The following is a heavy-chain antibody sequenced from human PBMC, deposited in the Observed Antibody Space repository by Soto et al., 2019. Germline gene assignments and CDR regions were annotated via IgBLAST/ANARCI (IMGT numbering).Heavy chain of an antibody. D-gene: IGHD6-19*01. V-gene: IGHV3-23*01. J-gene: IGHJ4*02. CDR2: ISASGRDI. CDR3: AKGKTSGWYYFDY. Sequence: EVQLLESGGDLVQPGGSLRLSCAASGFTFSNFALGWVRRAPGRGLEWVSGISASGRDIHYADSLKDRFTVSRDNSKNTLYLQMNSLRAEDTAIYYCAKGKTSGWYYFDYWGQGALVTVSS. CDR1: GFTFSNFA.